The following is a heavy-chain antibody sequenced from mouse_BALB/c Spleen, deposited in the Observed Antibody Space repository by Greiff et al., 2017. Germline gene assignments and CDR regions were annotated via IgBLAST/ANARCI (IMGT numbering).Heavy chain of an antibody. V-gene: IGHV3-8*02. CDR1: GDSITSGY. Sequence: VQLQQSGPSLVKPSQTLSLTCSVTGDSITSGYWNWIRKFPGNKLEYMGYISYSGSTYYNPSLKSRISITRDTSKNQYYLQLNSVTTEDTATYYCARYRPPYDYDVAWFAYWGQGTLVTVSA. CDR2: ISYSGST. CDR3: ARYRPPYDYDVAWFAY. D-gene: IGHD2-4*01. J-gene: IGHJ3*01.